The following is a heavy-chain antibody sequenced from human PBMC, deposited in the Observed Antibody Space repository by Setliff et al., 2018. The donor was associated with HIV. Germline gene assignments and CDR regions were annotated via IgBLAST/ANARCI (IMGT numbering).Heavy chain of an antibody. CDR3: ARHDVVRGAIDN. CDR1: AFIFSSYG. J-gene: IGHJ4*02. Sequence: PGGPLRLSCEASAFIFSSYGMHWVRQAPGKGLEWIAFIRYDGSNKYYADSVKGRFTISRDNSKNTLYVQMNSLRAEDTAVYYCARHDVVRGAIDNWGQGTLDTVSS. D-gene: IGHD3-10*01. CDR2: IRYDGSNK. V-gene: IGHV3-30*02.